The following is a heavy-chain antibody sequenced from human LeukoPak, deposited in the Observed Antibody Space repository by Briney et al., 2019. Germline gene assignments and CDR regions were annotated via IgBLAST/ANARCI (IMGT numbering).Heavy chain of an antibody. J-gene: IGHJ6*02. CDR2: IYYSGST. Sequence: SETLSLTCTVSGGSISSYYWSWIRQPLGKGLEWIGYIYYSGSTNYNPSLKSRVTISVDTSKNQFSLKLSSVTAADTAVYYCARTDSGDWPYYYYYGMDVWGQGTTVTVSS. CDR3: ARTDSGDWPYYYYYGMDV. V-gene: IGHV4-59*08. CDR1: GGSISSYY. D-gene: IGHD2-21*02.